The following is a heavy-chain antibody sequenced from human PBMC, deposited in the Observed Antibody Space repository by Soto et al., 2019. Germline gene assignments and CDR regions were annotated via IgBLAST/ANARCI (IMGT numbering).Heavy chain of an antibody. D-gene: IGHD6-13*01. CDR1: GFSFSSYW. Sequence: GGSLRLSCAASGFSFSSYWMSWVRQAPGKGLEWVANIKQDESEKYYVDSVKGRFTISRDNAKNSLYLQMNSLRAEDTAVYYCAKDRTCLSAAGPRGWFDPWGQGTLVTVSS. CDR3: AKDRTCLSAAGPRGWFDP. CDR2: IKQDESEK. V-gene: IGHV3-7*03. J-gene: IGHJ5*02.